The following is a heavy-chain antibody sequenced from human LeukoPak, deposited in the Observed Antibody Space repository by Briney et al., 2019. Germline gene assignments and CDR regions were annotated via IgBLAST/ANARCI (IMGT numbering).Heavy chain of an antibody. D-gene: IGHD6-19*01. CDR2: IYNGVPT. CDR1: GAPISRFY. Sequence: PSGTLSLTCTASGAPISRFYWNWVRQPPGKGLEWIGNIYNGVPTFFNPSLKSRVTLSVDTSKTQFSLQLASVTAADTAVYYCVQTTGWPGFDYWGQGVLVTVSS. V-gene: IGHV4-4*09. CDR3: VQTTGWPGFDY. J-gene: IGHJ4*02.